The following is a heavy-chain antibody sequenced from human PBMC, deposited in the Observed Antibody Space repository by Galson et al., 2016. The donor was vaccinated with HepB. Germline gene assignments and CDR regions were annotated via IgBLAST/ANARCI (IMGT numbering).Heavy chain of an antibody. D-gene: IGHD1-14*01. CDR1: GFTFSSYA. J-gene: IGHJ6*02. CDR3: AKGRKGRDYVGMDV. Sequence: SLRLSCAASGFTFSSYAMSWVRQAPGKGLEWVSAISGSGGSTYYADSVKGRVTISRDNSKNTLYLQMNSLRAEDTAVYYCAKGRKGRDYVGMDVWGQGTTVTVSS. CDR2: ISGSGGST. V-gene: IGHV3-23*01.